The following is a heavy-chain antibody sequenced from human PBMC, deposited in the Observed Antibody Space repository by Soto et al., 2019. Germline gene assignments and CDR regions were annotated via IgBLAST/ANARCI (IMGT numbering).Heavy chain of an antibody. J-gene: IGHJ3*02. D-gene: IGHD3-22*01. CDR3: AGYYYDSSGYYTRKGGDAFDI. V-gene: IGHV1-58*01. Sequence: ASVKVSCKASGFTFTSSAVQWVRQARRQRLEWIGWIVVGSGNTNYAQKFQERVTITRDMSTSTAYMELSSLRSEDTAVYYCAGYYYDSSGYYTRKGGDAFDIWGQGTMVTVSS. CDR2: IVVGSGNT. CDR1: GFTFTSSA.